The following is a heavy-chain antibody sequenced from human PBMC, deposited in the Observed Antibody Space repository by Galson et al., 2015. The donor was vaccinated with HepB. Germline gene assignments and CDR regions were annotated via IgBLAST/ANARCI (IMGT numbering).Heavy chain of an antibody. V-gene: IGHV3-23*01. CDR3: AKARRQWLAPYYFDY. J-gene: IGHJ4*02. CDR1: GFTINSYA. CDR2: ISGSGGST. Sequence: SLRLSCAASGFTINSYAMNWVRQAPGKGLQWVSAISGSGGSTYYADSVKGRFTISRDNSKNTLYLQMNSLRAEDTAVDYCAKARRQWLAPYYFDYWGQGTLVTVSS. D-gene: IGHD6-19*01.